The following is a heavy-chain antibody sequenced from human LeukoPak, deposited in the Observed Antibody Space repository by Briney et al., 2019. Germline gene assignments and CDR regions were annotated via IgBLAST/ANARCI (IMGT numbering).Heavy chain of an antibody. D-gene: IGHD5-24*01. J-gene: IGHJ5*02. CDR2: INPNSGGT. Sequence: ASVKVSCKASGYTFTGYYMHWVRQAPGQGLEWMGWINPNSGGTNYAQKFQGWVTMTRDTSISTAYMELSRLRSDDTAVYYCARGWGEVATITGWFDPWGRGTLVTVSS. CDR3: ARGWGEVATITGWFDP. CDR1: GYTFTGYY. V-gene: IGHV1-2*04.